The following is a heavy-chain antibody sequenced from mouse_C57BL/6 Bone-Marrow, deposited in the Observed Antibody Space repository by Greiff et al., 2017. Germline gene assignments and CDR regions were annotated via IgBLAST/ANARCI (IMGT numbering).Heavy chain of an antibody. CDR1: GYTFTSYW. D-gene: IGHD1-1*01. V-gene: IGHV1-55*01. CDR3: ARNYGSSYAMDY. J-gene: IGHJ4*01. CDR2: IYPGSGST. Sequence: LVESGAELVKPGASVKMSCKASGYTFTSYWITWVKQRPGQGLEWIGDIYPGSGSTNYNEKFKSKATLTVDTSSSTAYMQLSSLTSEDSAVYYCARNYGSSYAMDYWGQGTSVTVSS.